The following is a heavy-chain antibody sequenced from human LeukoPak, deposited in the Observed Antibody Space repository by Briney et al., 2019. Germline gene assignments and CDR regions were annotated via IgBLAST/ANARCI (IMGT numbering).Heavy chain of an antibody. CDR2: ISSSSSYI. V-gene: IGHV3-21*01. CDR3: ARSLVVLERLRGGWFDP. D-gene: IGHD3-3*01. Sequence: GGSLRLSCAASGFTFSSYSMNWVRQAPGKGLEWVSSISSSSSYIYYADSVKGRFTISRDNAKNSLYLQMNSLRAEDTAVYYCARSLVVLERLRGGWFDPWGQGTMVTVSS. J-gene: IGHJ5*02. CDR1: GFTFSSYS.